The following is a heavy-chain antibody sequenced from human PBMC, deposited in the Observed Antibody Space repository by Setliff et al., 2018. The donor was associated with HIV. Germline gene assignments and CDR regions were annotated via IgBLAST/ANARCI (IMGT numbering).Heavy chain of an antibody. CDR2: AHHSGVT. Sequence: SETLSLTCTVSGASIKDYYWNWIRQPPEKGLEWIGFAHHSGVTSYNPSLHSRVIIAVDTSRNQFSLRVNSITAADTALYYCARWGEPTIQAFDVWGLGTMVTVSS. D-gene: IGHD1-1*01. J-gene: IGHJ3*01. CDR3: ARWGEPTIQAFDV. V-gene: IGHV4-59*08. CDR1: GASIKDYY.